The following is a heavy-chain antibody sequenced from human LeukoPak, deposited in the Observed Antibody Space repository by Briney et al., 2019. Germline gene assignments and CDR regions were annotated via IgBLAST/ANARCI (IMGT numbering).Heavy chain of an antibody. CDR3: TRDLDGSGIVNWFDP. CDR2: INSDGSST. D-gene: IGHD3-10*01. CDR1: GFPFSSYG. J-gene: IGHJ5*02. Sequence: GGSLRLSCAGSGFPFSSYGMSWVRQAPGKGLEWVSRINSDGSSTTYADSVKGRFTISRDNAKNTLYLQMNSLRVEDTAVYYCTRDLDGSGIVNWFDPWGQGTLVTVSS. V-gene: IGHV3-74*01.